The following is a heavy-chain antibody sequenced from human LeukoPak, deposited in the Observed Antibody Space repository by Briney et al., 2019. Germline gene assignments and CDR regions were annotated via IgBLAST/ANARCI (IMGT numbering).Heavy chain of an antibody. CDR1: GYTFTGYY. CDR3: ARGRHDYGDFDNWYFDL. Sequence: GASVKVSCKASGYTFTGYYMHWVRQAPGQGLEWMGWINPNSGGTNYAQKFQGWVTMTRDTSISTAYMELSRLRSDDTAVYYCARGRHDYGDFDNWYFDLWGRGTPVTVSS. D-gene: IGHD4-17*01. J-gene: IGHJ2*01. CDR2: INPNSGGT. V-gene: IGHV1-2*04.